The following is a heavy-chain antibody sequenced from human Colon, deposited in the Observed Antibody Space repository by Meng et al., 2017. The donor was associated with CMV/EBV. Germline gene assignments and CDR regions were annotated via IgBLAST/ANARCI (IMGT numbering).Heavy chain of an antibody. Sequence: GSLRLSCTVSGYSISSTYYWGWIRQPPGKGLEWIGSNSYGGTAYHNPSLKSRVTISVDTSKNQFSLRLTLVTAAATATYYCARWGGRFVDPPGFDYWGQGALVTVSS. CDR3: ARWGGRFVDPPGFDY. D-gene: IGHD3-10*01. V-gene: IGHV4-38-2*02. J-gene: IGHJ4*02. CDR2: NSYGGTA. CDR1: GYSISSTYY.